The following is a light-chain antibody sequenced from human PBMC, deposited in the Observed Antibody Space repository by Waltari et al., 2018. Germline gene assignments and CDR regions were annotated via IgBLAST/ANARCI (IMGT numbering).Light chain of an antibody. V-gene: IGKV3-15*01. CDR1: QSVSSN. CDR2: GVS. J-gene: IGKJ4*01. CDR3: QQYNDWPPVT. Sequence: TVMTQSPVALSVSPGESVTLSCRASQSVSSNLAWYQQKPGQAPRLLIYGVSTRATGIPARFSGSGSGTEFTLTISSLQSEDFAVYYCQQYNDWPPVTFGGGTKVEIK.